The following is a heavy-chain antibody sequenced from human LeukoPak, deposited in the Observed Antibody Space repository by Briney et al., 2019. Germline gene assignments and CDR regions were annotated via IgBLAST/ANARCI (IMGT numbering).Heavy chain of an antibody. V-gene: IGHV4-59*12. CDR2: IYHSGST. D-gene: IGHD3-10*01. J-gene: IGHJ4*02. Sequence: SETLSLTCTVSGGSISSYYWSWVRQHPGKGLEWIGYIYHSGSTHYNPSLNSRGTISPDTSKNQFSLKLSSVTAADTATYYCARGIQRSYGSGGYSFHFDSWGRGTLVTVSP. CDR3: ARGIQRSYGSGGYSFHFDS. CDR1: GGSISSYY.